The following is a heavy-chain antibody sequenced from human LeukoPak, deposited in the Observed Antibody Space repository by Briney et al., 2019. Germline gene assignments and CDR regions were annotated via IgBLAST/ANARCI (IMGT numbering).Heavy chain of an antibody. CDR2: ISYDGSNK. V-gene: IGHV3-30*04. CDR1: GFTFSSYA. Sequence: GGSLRLSCAASGFTFSSYAMHWVRQAPGKGLEWVAVISYDGSNKYYADSVKGRFTISSDNSKNTLYLQMNSLRADDTAVYYCARVNNSGWCFDYWGQGTLVTVSS. CDR3: ARVNNSGWCFDY. J-gene: IGHJ4*02. D-gene: IGHD6-19*01.